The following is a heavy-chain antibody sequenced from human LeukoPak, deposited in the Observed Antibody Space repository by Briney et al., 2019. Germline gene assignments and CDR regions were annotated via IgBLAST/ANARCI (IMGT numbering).Heavy chain of an antibody. CDR1: GGSISSSSYY. D-gene: IGHD6-19*01. CDR2: IYYSGSGRT. CDR3: ARHSSSGWTFFDY. V-gene: IGHV4-39*01. J-gene: IGHJ4*02. Sequence: SETLSLTCTVSGGSISSSSYYWGWNRQPPGKGLEWIGSIYYSGSGRTYYNPSLKSRVTISVDTSKNQFSLKLSSVTAADTAVFYCARHSSSGWTFFDYWGPGTLVTVSS.